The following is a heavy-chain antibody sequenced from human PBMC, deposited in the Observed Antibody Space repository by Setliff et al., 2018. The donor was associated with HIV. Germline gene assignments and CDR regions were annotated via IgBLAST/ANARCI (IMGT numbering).Heavy chain of an antibody. D-gene: IGHD4-17*01. J-gene: IGHJ6*03. CDR3: AREGYGDKRERYFYYMDV. Sequence: SETLSLTCTVSGGSISSGDYYWSWIRQYPGKGLEWIGYIYYSGSTFYNPSLKSRVTISVDTSKKQFSLKLSSVTAADTAVYYCAREGYGDKRERYFYYMDVWGKGTTVPVSS. CDR2: IYYSGST. CDR1: GGSISSGDYY. V-gene: IGHV4-31*03.